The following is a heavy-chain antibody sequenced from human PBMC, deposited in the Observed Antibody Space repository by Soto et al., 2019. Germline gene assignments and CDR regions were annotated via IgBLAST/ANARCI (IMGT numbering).Heavy chain of an antibody. Sequence: GGSLRLSCAASGFTFSSYSMNWVRQAPGKGLEWVSSISSSSSSYIYYADSVKGRFTISRDNAKNSLYLQMNSLRAEDTAVYYCARSPYGDYNYYYYMDVWGKGTTVTVSS. J-gene: IGHJ6*03. V-gene: IGHV3-21*01. CDR3: ARSPYGDYNYYYYMDV. CDR1: GFTFSSYS. CDR2: ISSSSSSYI. D-gene: IGHD4-17*01.